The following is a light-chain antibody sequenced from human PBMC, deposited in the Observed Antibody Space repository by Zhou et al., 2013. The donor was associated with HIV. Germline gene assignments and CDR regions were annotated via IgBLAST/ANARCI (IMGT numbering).Light chain of an antibody. CDR2: GAS. CDR3: QQYNDWPPWT. Sequence: EIVMTQSPVTLSVSPGERATLSCRASQSVSSNLAWYQQKPGQPPRLLIYGASTRATGIPARFSGSGSGTEFTLTISSLLSEDFALYYCQQYNDWPPWTFGHGTKVEI. V-gene: IGKV3-15*01. J-gene: IGKJ1*01. CDR1: QSVSSN.